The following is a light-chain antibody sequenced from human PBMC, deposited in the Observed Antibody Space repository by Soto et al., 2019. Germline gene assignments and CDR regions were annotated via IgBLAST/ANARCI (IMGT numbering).Light chain of an antibody. V-gene: IGLV2-8*01. CDR3: NSYVGSNNYV. CDR1: SSDITDNKY. CDR2: EVN. J-gene: IGLJ1*01. Sequence: QSVLTHPPSASGSPGQSVTISCTGTSSDITDNKYVSWFQQHPGKAPKVLIYEVNKRPSGVPDRSSGSKSGNTASLTVSGLQADAEADYYCNSYVGSNNYVFGTGTKVTV.